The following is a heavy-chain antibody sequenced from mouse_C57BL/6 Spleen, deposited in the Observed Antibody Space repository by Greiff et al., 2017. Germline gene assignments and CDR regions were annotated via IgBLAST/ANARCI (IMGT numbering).Heavy chain of an antibody. V-gene: IGHV5-6*01. CDR1: GFTFSSYG. Sequence: EVQGVESGGDLVKPGGSLKLSCAASGFTFSSYGMSWVRQTPDKRLEWVATISSGGSYTYYPDSVKGRFTISRDNAKNTLYLQMSSLKSEDTAMYYCARHDYDEFYWYFDVWGTGTTVTVSS. D-gene: IGHD2-4*01. CDR3: ARHDYDEFYWYFDV. J-gene: IGHJ1*03. CDR2: ISSGGSYT.